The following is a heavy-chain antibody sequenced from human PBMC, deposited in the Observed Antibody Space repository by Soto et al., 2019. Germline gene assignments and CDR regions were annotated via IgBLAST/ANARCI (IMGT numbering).Heavy chain of an antibody. CDR2: ISDRGTT. J-gene: IGHJ5*02. V-gene: IGHV4-59*12. Sequence: QVELQQSGPGLVKASETLSLSCTVFGGSIDSYYWCWIRQAPGKGLEWIGLISDRGTTNYTPSLGSRVTISVDTSRKLFSLKLSSVTAADPAVYFCARDRWMSRANWFAPWGPGTLVTVSS. D-gene: IGHD2-2*03. CDR1: GGSIDSYY. CDR3: ARDRWMSRANWFAP.